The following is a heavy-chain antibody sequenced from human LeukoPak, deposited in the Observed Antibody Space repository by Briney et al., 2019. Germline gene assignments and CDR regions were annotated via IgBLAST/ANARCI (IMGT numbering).Heavy chain of an antibody. CDR3: PNAPQSFWSGPDFDP. D-gene: IGHD3-3*01. J-gene: IGHJ5*02. Sequence: PGGSLRLSCAASVFTFSSCAMTWVRQAPGKGLEYVSEISGGGRDTFYADFVQGGFTISRDNCKNTLYLQMNRLTAEDTAVYYCPNAPQSFWSGPDFDPWGQGTLVTVSS. CDR2: ISGGGRDT. CDR1: VFTFSSCA. V-gene: IGHV3-23*01.